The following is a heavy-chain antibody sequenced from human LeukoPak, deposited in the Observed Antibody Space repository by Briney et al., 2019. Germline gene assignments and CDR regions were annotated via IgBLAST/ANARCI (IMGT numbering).Heavy chain of an antibody. J-gene: IGHJ4*02. CDR3: ARDGYSSGWYYLDY. CDR1: GFTFSSYE. D-gene: IGHD6-19*01. V-gene: IGHV3-48*03. CDR2: ISSSGSTI. Sequence: GGSLRLSCAASGFTFSSYEMNWVRQAPGKGLEWVSYISSSGSTIYYADSVKGRFTISRDNAKNSLSLQMNSLRAEDTPVYYCARDGYSSGWYYLDYWGQGTLVTVSS.